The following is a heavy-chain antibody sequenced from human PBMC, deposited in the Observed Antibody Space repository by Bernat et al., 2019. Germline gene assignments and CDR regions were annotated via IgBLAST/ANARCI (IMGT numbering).Heavy chain of an antibody. V-gene: IGHV3-7*03. CDR1: GFTFSNYW. CDR2: IKEDGSEK. CDR3: ARPQYSSSAF. D-gene: IGHD6-6*01. Sequence: EVQLVESGGGLVQTGGSLRLSCAASGFTFSNYWMTWVRQAPGKGLEWVANIKEDGSEKYYVDAVKGRFTISRDNAKNSLYLQMSSLRAEDTAVYYCARPQYSSSAFWGQGTLVTVAS. J-gene: IGHJ4*02.